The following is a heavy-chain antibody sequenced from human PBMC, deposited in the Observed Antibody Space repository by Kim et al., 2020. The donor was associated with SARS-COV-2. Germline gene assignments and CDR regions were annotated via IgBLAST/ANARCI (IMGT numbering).Heavy chain of an antibody. CDR2: LNPKSGDT. D-gene: IGHD6-19*01. CDR1: GYTFTAYF. Sequence: ASLKVSCKASGYTFTAYFIHWVRQAPEQGLEWMGWLNPKSGDTTYAQKFEGRVTMTSDTSITTAYMEVSGLRYDDTAVYYCARSVASSPHDHWGQGTLLT. J-gene: IGHJ5*02. CDR3: ARSVASSPHDH. V-gene: IGHV1-2*02.